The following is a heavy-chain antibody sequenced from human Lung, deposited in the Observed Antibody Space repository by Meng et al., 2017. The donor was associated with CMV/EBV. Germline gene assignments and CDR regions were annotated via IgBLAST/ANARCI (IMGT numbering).Heavy chain of an antibody. CDR3: AKAFSSSWYREYYDY. D-gene: IGHD6-13*01. J-gene: IGHJ4*02. Sequence: SCAASGFTFSSSAMSWVRQAPGKGLEWVSAITASGGSTYHADSAKGRFTISRDNSKEMLYLQLNSLRVEDTAVYYCAKAFSSSWYREYYDYWGQGTLVTVSS. CDR2: ITASGGST. CDR1: GFTFSSSA. V-gene: IGHV3-23*01.